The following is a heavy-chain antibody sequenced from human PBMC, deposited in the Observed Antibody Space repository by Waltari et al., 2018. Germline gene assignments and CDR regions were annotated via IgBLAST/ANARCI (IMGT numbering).Heavy chain of an antibody. CDR2: ISYDGINK. D-gene: IGHD2-15*01. CDR1: GFTFSSSG. V-gene: IGHV3-30*18. Sequence: QVQLVESGGGVVQPGRSLRLSCAASGFTFSSSGMHWVRQAPGKGLEWVAVISYDGINKYYADSVKGRFTISRDNSKNTLYLQMNSLRAEDTAVYYCAKDLGGYCSGGSCYYYGMDVWGQGTTVTVSS. J-gene: IGHJ6*02. CDR3: AKDLGGYCSGGSCYYYGMDV.